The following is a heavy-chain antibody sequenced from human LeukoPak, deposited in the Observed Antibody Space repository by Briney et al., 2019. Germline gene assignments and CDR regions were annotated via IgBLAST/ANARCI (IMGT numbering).Heavy chain of an antibody. CDR1: GFTFSSYA. V-gene: IGHV3-23*01. CDR2: ISGSGGST. Sequence: TGGSLRLSCAASGFTFSSYAMSWVRQAPGKGLEWVSAISGSGGSTYYADSVKGRFTISRDNSKNTLYLQVNSLRAEDTAVYYCAKDEEDRGYYDFWSGYYLAPFDYWGQGTLVTVSS. CDR3: AKDEEDRGYYDFWSGYYLAPFDY. J-gene: IGHJ4*02. D-gene: IGHD3-3*01.